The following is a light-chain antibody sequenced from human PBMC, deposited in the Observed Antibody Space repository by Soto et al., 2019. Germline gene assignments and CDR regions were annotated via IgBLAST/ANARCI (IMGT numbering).Light chain of an antibody. J-gene: IGLJ1*01. CDR1: SSDVGSYNL. Sequence: QSVLTQPASVSGSPGQSSTISCTGTSSDVGSYNLVSWYQQHPGKAPKLMIDEVTNRPSGVSNRFSGSKSSNTASLTISGLQADDEADYYCSSFTSSSTYVLGTGTKLTVL. CDR2: EVT. V-gene: IGLV2-14*02. CDR3: SSFTSSSTYV.